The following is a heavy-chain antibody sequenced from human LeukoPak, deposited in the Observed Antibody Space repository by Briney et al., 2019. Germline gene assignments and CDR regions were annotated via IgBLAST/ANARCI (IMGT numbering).Heavy chain of an antibody. V-gene: IGHV3-15*07. CDR1: DFSFTKAW. CDR2: SKSKTDGGTP. J-gene: IGHJ4*02. Sequence: GGSLRLSCAASDFSFTKAWMNWVRQAPGKGLEWVGRSKSKTDGGTPDYPTPVKGRLTISRDDSKSTLYLQMNSLKTEDTAVYYCATGYCSTTWCSRHYFDYWGQGTLVTVSS. D-gene: IGHD2-2*01. CDR3: ATGYCSTTWCSRHYFDY.